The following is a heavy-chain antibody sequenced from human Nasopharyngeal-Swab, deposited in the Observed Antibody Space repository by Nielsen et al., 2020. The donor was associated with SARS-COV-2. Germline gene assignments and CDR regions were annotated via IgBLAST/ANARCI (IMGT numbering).Heavy chain of an antibody. CDR3: ALITMVRGVTAGQLDP. D-gene: IGHD3-10*01. CDR2: IIPIFGTA. J-gene: IGHJ5*02. Sequence: WVRQAPGQRLEWMGGIIPIFGTANYAQKFQGRVTITADESTSTAYMELSSLRPEDTAVYYCALITMVRGVTAGQLDPWGQGTLVTVSS. V-gene: IGHV1-69*01.